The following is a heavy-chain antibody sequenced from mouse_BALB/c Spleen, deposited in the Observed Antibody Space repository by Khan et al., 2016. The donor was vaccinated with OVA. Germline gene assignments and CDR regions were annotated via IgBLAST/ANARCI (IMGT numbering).Heavy chain of an antibody. V-gene: IGHV3-8*02. Sequence: EVQLQESGPSLVKPSQTLSLTCSVTGDSITSGFWNWIRKFPGNKFEYLGYITYSGNTYYNPSLKSRISITRDTSKSQYSLQLISVTTADTATYYYESAYGSWAMDYWGQGTSVTVSS. J-gene: IGHJ4*01. CDR3: ESAYGSWAMDY. CDR1: GDSITSGF. D-gene: IGHD1-1*01. CDR2: ITYSGNT.